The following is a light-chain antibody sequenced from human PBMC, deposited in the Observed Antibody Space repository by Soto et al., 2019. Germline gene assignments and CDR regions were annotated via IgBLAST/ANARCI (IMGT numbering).Light chain of an antibody. Sequence: QSVLTQPDSVSGSPGQSITISCTGTSSDVGSYNLVSWYQQHPGKAPQLMIYEVSMRPSGVSNRFSGSKSGNTASLTISGLQAEDEADYYCCSYAGSSTFFYAFGPGTKVTVL. V-gene: IGLV2-23*02. CDR3: CSYAGSSTFFYA. CDR1: SSDVGSYNL. J-gene: IGLJ1*01. CDR2: EVS.